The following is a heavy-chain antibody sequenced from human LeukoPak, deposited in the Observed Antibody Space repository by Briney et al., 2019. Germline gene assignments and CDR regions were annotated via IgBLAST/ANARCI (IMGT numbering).Heavy chain of an antibody. Sequence: GRSLRLSCAASGFTFSSYGMHWVRQAPGKGLEWVAVISYDGSNKYYADSVKGRFTISRDNSKNTLYLQMNSLRAEDTAVYYCAKGRRIQLWFLFDYWGQGTLVTVSS. CDR2: ISYDGSNK. CDR1: GFTFSSYG. D-gene: IGHD5-18*01. V-gene: IGHV3-30*18. CDR3: AKGRRIQLWFLFDY. J-gene: IGHJ4*02.